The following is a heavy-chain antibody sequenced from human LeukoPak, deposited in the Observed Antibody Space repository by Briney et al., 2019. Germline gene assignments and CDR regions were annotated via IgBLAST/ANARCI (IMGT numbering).Heavy chain of an antibody. CDR1: GGSISSHH. CDR3: ARGGDSGYDYLGY. Sequence: SETLSLTCTVSGGSISSHHWSWIRQPPGKGLEWIGYIYYSGSTKYNPSLKSRVTISVDTSKNQFSLRLSSVTAADTAAYYCARGGDSGYDYLGYWGQGTLVTVSS. V-gene: IGHV4-59*08. CDR2: IYYSGST. D-gene: IGHD5-12*01. J-gene: IGHJ4*02.